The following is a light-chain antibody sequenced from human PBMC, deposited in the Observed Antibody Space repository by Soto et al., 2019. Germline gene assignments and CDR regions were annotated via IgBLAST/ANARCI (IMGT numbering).Light chain of an antibody. CDR3: PHYKIYPYT. J-gene: IGKJ2*01. CDR1: QSISSW. CDR2: DAS. Sequence: DIQMTQSPSTLSASVGDRVTITCRASQSISSWLAWYQQKPGKAPKLLIYDASSLEPEVPSRFSGSGSWPEFTLTISSLQPDDFATCYCPHYKIYPYTFGQGTKLEIK. V-gene: IGKV1-5*01.